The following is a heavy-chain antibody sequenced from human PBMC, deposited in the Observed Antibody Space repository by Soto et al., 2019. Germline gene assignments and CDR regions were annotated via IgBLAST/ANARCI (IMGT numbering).Heavy chain of an antibody. CDR3: AVTYYYGSGSSRIEYYYYYGMDV. D-gene: IGHD3-10*01. Sequence: SVKVSCKASGGTFSSYAISWVRQAPGQGLEWMGGIIPIFGTANYAQKFQGRVTITADEYTSTAYMELSSLRSEDTAVYYCAVTYYYGSGSSRIEYYYYYGMDVWGQGTTVTVSS. V-gene: IGHV1-69*13. CDR2: IIPIFGTA. J-gene: IGHJ6*01. CDR1: GGTFSSYA.